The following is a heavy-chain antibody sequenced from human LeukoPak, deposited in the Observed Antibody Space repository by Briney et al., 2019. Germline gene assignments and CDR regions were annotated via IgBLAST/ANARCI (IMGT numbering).Heavy chain of an antibody. CDR3: AREDWNPPAGPLVDY. V-gene: IGHV3-23*01. J-gene: IGHJ4*02. CDR1: GFTFSSYA. D-gene: IGHD1-1*01. Sequence: GGSLRLSCAASGFTFSSYAMSWIRQAPGKGLEWVSAISGSGGSTYYADSVKGRFTISRDNAKNSLYLQMNSLRAEDTAVYYCAREDWNPPAGPLVDYWGQGTLVTVSS. CDR2: ISGSGGST.